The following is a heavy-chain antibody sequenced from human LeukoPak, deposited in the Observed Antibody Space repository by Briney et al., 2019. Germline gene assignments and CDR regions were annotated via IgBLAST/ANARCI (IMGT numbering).Heavy chain of an antibody. CDR1: GFTFSSYW. V-gene: IGHV3-23*01. Sequence: GGSLRLSCAASGFTFSSYWMSWVRQAPGKGLEWVSAISGSGGSTYYADSVKGRFTISRDNSKNTLYLQMNSLRAEDTAVYYCAKDRPSYSGSYLRDYWGQGTLVTVSS. D-gene: IGHD1-26*01. J-gene: IGHJ4*02. CDR2: ISGSGGST. CDR3: AKDRPSYSGSYLRDY.